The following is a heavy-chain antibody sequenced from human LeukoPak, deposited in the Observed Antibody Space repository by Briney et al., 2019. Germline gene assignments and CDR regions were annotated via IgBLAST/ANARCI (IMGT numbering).Heavy chain of an antibody. CDR2: ISYSGDKT. CDR3: AKDRNNIRYNGIDV. V-gene: IGHV3-23*01. J-gene: IGHJ6*02. Sequence: PGGSLRLSRAASGFTFSTYGMSWVRRAPGKGLEWVSFISYSGDKTYYANTVKGRFTISRDNSKNTLYLQMNSLRVEDTAVYYCAKDRNNIRYNGIDVWGRGTTVTVSS. D-gene: IGHD2/OR15-2a*01. CDR1: GFTFSTYG.